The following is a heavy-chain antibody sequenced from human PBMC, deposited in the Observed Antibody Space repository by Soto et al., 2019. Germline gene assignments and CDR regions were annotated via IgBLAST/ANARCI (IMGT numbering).Heavy chain of an antibody. CDR3: ASNSRPSSGYDY. CDR2: SSINCSTR. CDR1: GFTFSSYE. J-gene: IGHJ4*02. Sequence: PGGSLRLSCAASGFTFSSYEMNWGRQAPWKGLEWVSYSSINCSTRYYSDSLKGRFTISRDNAKNSLYLKMNSLRAEDTAVYYCASNSRPSSGYDYWGQGTLVTVSS. D-gene: IGHD3-22*01. V-gene: IGHV3-48*03.